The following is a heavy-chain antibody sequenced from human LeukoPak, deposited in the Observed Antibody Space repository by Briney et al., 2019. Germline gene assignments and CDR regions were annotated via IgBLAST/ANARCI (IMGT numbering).Heavy chain of an antibody. CDR2: ISGGST. D-gene: IGHD2/OR15-2a*01. CDR1: GFTVSSNE. Sequence: GGSLRLSCAASGFTVSSNEMSWVRQAPGKGLEWVSSISGGSTYYADSRKGRFTISRDNSKNTLHLQMNSLRAEDTAVYYCARLYGHFDYWGQGTLVTVSS. V-gene: IGHV3-38-3*01. CDR3: ARLYGHFDY. J-gene: IGHJ4*02.